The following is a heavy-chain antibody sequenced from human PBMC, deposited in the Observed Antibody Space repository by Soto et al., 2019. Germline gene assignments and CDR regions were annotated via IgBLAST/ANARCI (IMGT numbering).Heavy chain of an antibody. CDR2: IIPISGAA. J-gene: IGHJ3*02. Sequence: SVKISCKASGGTFSNYVVNWGRQAPGQGLEWMGRIIPISGAANYAQKFQGRVTITADKSTSTSYMELSSLRSEDTAVYYCARVLLWFGELYAFDIWGQGTMVTVSS. V-gene: IGHV1-69*06. CDR1: GGTFSNYV. D-gene: IGHD3-10*01. CDR3: ARVLLWFGELYAFDI.